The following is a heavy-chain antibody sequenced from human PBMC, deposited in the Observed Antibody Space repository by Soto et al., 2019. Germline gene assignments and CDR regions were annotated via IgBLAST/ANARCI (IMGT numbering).Heavy chain of an antibody. CDR2: IYTSGST. CDR1: GGSISSYY. V-gene: IGHV4-4*07. Sequence: PSETLSLTCTVSGGSISSYYWSWIRQPAGKGLEWIGRIYTSGSTNYNPSLKSRVTMSVDTSKNQFSLKLSSVTAADTAVYYCARDGDDEAAAGNPSEAYYYSGMDVWGQGTTVTVAS. CDR3: ARDGDDEAAAGNPSEAYYYSGMDV. J-gene: IGHJ6*02. D-gene: IGHD6-13*01.